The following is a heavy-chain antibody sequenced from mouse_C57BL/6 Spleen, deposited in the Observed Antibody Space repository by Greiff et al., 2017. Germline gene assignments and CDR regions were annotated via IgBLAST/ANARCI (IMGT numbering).Heavy chain of an antibody. CDR1: GYTFTSYT. V-gene: IGHV1-4*01. Sequence: VKLVESGAELARPGASVKMSCKASGYTFTSYTMHWVKQRPGQGLEWIGYINPSSGYTKYNQKFKDKATLTADKSSSTAYMQLSSLTSEDSAVYYCSREDSSGYFYAIDYWGQGTSVTVSS. CDR2: INPSSGYT. CDR3: SREDSSGYFYAIDY. D-gene: IGHD3-2*02. J-gene: IGHJ4*01.